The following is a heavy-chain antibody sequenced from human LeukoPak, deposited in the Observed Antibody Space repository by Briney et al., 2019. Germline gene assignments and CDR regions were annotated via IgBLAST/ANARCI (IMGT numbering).Heavy chain of an antibody. Sequence: PGGSLRLSCAASGFTFSDYYMSWIRQAPGKGLEWVSYISSSGSTIYYADSVKGRFTISSDNAKNSLYLQMNSLRAEDTALYYCARDSVLIAVAVRGAFDIWGQGTMVTVSS. CDR1: GFTFSDYY. V-gene: IGHV3-11*01. D-gene: IGHD6-19*01. J-gene: IGHJ3*02. CDR3: ARDSVLIAVAVRGAFDI. CDR2: ISSSGSTI.